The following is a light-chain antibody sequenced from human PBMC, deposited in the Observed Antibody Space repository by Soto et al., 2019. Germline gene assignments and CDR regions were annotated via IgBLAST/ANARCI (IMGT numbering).Light chain of an antibody. CDR2: YDS. Sequence: SYELTQPPSVSVAPGNTARITCGGSNIGSKSVHWYQQKPGQAPVLVIYYDSDRPSGIPERFSGSNSGNTATLTISRVEAGDEADYYCQVWDSSSDPYVFGTGTKVTVL. J-gene: IGLJ1*01. CDR1: NIGSKS. CDR3: QVWDSSSDPYV. V-gene: IGLV3-21*04.